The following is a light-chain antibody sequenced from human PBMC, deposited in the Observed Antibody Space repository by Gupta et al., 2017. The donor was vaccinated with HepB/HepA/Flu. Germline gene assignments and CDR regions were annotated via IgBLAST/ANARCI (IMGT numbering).Light chain of an antibody. J-gene: IGLJ1*01. CDR3: RAWDITTGV. V-gene: IGLV3-1*01. CDR2: QDY. CDR1: KLGDKY. Sequence: SYDLTPPPSVSVSPGQTARITCSGAKLGDKYTCWYQQKPGQSHVLISYQDYKRPTGSPERFSGSDSGITATLTISGTHVMNEPNFYCRAWDITTGVFGSGTKVTVL.